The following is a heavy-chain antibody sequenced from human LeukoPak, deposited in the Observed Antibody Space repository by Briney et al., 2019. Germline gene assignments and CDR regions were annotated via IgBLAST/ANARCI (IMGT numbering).Heavy chain of an antibody. Sequence: PSETLSLTCTVSGGPISSGDYYWSWIRQPPGKGLEWIGYIYYSGSTYYNPSLKSRVTISVDTSKNQFSLKLSSVTAADTAVYYCARFARFLAFDPWGQGTLVTVSS. D-gene: IGHD3-3*01. CDR3: ARFARFLAFDP. CDR1: GGPISSGDYY. CDR2: IYYSGST. V-gene: IGHV4-30-4*01. J-gene: IGHJ5*02.